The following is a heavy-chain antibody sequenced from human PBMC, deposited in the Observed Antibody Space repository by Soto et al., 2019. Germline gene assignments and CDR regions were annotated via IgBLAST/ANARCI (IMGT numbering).Heavy chain of an antibody. CDR1: GGSVNSDNYY. Sequence: SETLSLTCTVSGGSVNSDNYYWSWIRQPPGKGLEWIGYIYYTGRTNYNPSLMSRVTISLDTSRNQFSLKLSSVTAADTAMFYCAREYSNSPEAFDSWGQGTLVTVSS. J-gene: IGHJ4*02. CDR2: IYYTGRT. CDR3: AREYSNSPEAFDS. D-gene: IGHD1-26*01. V-gene: IGHV4-61*01.